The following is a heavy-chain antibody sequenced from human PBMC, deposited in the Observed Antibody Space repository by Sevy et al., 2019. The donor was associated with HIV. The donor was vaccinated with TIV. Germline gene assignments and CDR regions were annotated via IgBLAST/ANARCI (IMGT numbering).Heavy chain of an antibody. CDR2: ISGIGTPI. J-gene: IGHJ4*02. D-gene: IGHD7-27*01. V-gene: IGHV3-48*02. Sequence: GGSLRLSCTYSELGFSSHSFNWVRQAPGKGLEWISYISGIGTPISYLDSLRGRFTISRDNAKNSLFLQMNNLRDDDIYGYYYHRDLHWAFDQWGQGTLVTVSS. CDR3: HRDLHWAFDQ. CDR1: ELGFSSHS.